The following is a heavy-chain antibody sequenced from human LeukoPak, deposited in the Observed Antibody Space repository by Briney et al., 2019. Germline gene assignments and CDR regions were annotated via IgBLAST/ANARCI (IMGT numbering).Heavy chain of an antibody. Sequence: SETLSLTCTVSARSVSRGSDYCTWIRQPPGKGLEWFGYIYYSGSTNYNPSLKSRVTISVDTSKNQFSLKLSSVTAADTAAYYCARDDYSSGRSDYWGQGTLVTVSS. V-gene: IGHV4-61*01. D-gene: IGHD6-19*01. CDR2: IYYSGST. CDR3: ARDDYSSGRSDY. J-gene: IGHJ4*02. CDR1: ARSVSRGSDY.